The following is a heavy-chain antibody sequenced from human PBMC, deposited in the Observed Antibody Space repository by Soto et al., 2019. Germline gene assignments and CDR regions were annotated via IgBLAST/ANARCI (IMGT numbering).Heavy chain of an antibody. CDR2: ISSSGNTI. Sequence: GGSLRLSCAASAFSSSDYYQTWLRQAPGKGLEWVSYISSSGNTIYYADFVKGRFTISRDNAKNSLYLQMDSLRAEDTALYYCARGFYDIFTGPLDYWGQGILVTVSS. J-gene: IGHJ4*02. D-gene: IGHD3-9*01. V-gene: IGHV3-11*01. CDR1: AFSSSDYY. CDR3: ARGFYDIFTGPLDY.